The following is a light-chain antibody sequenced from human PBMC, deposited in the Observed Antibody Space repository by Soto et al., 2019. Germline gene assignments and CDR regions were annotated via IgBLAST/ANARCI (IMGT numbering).Light chain of an antibody. CDR2: GAS. J-gene: IGKJ2*01. V-gene: IGKV3-15*01. CDR3: QQYNNWPPDT. Sequence: EIILTQSPASLSVSPGEGATLSYRASQSVNNNLAWYQQKRGQAPRLLIYGASTRATGIPGRFRGSGSGTEFTLTITSLQSEDFAVYFCQQYNNWPPDTFGQGTKLVMK. CDR1: QSVNNN.